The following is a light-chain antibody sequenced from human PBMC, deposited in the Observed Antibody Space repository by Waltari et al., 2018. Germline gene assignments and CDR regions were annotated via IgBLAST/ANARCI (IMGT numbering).Light chain of an antibody. CDR3: QQSLSSPYLS. CDR1: QDIANY. V-gene: IGKV1-39*01. Sequence: DIQMTQSPSSLSASVGDRVPIPCRASQDIANYVSWYQHAPGKAPKLLIYGASSLQSGVPSRFSGSGSGTDFTLTINSLQPEDFATYYCQQSLSSPYLSFGGGTKVETK. J-gene: IGKJ4*01. CDR2: GAS.